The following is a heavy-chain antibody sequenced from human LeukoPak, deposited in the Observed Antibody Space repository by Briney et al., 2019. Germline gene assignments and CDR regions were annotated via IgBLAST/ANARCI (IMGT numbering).Heavy chain of an antibody. V-gene: IGHV4-4*07. D-gene: IGHD2-15*01. Sequence: ETLSLTCTVSGGSISSYYWSSIRQPAGKGLEWIGRIYTSGSTNYNPSLKSRVTMSVDTSKNQFSLKLSSVTAADTAVYYCARDGYCSGGSCYFTAGYFDYWGQGALVTVSS. CDR1: GGSISSYY. J-gene: IGHJ4*02. CDR2: IYTSGST. CDR3: ARDGYCSGGSCYFTAGYFDY.